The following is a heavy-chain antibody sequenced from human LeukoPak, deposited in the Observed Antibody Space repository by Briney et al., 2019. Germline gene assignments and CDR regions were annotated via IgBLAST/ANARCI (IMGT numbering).Heavy chain of an antibody. CDR1: GYTFTGYY. CDR2: INPNSGGT. Sequence: ASVKVSCKASGYTFTGYYMHWVRQAPGQGLEWMGWINPNSGGTNYAQKFQGRVTMTRDTSISKAYMELSRLRSDDTAVYYCERDTGDYYYMDVWGKGTTVTVSS. D-gene: IGHD1-14*01. CDR3: ERDTGDYYYMDV. J-gene: IGHJ6*03. V-gene: IGHV1-2*02.